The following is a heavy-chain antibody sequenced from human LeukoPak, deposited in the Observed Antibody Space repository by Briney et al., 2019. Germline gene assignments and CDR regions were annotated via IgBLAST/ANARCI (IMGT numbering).Heavy chain of an antibody. CDR3: ARTPGSACTSTSCYRGVWFDP. Sequence: SETLSLTCTVYGGSISSHYWRWIRQPPGKGLEWIGYIYYSGSTNYNPSLKSRVTISVDTSKNQFSLKLSSVTAADAAAYYCARTPGSACTSTSCYRGVWFDPWGQGTLVTVSS. D-gene: IGHD2-2*02. CDR1: GGSISSHY. CDR2: IYYSGST. V-gene: IGHV4-59*11. J-gene: IGHJ5*02.